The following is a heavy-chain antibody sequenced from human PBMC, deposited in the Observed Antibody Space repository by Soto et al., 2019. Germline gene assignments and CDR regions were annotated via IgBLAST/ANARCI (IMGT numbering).Heavy chain of an antibody. J-gene: IGHJ4*02. V-gene: IGHV4-61*01. D-gene: IGHD1-1*01. CDR3: AREFANSPEAFDY. CDR2: IYYTGST. Sequence: QVQLQESGPGLVKPSETLSLTCTVSGGSVNSDSYYWSWIRQPPGKGLEWIGYIYYTGSTNDNPSLTSRVTISLDTSRNQFSLKLSSVTGADTAVFYCAREFANSPEAFDYWGQGALVTVSS. CDR1: GGSVNSDSYY.